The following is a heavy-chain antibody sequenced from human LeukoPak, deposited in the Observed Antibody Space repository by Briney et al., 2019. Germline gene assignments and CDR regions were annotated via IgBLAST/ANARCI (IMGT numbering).Heavy chain of an antibody. CDR1: GFPFSSYP. D-gene: IGHD3-22*01. J-gene: IGHJ4*02. V-gene: IGHV3-23*01. CDR3: ANPNSSGYYYNY. Sequence: GALRLSCAASGFPFSSYPMSWVRQAPGKGPEWGSAISGSGGSTYYADSVKGRFTISRDNSKNTLYLQMNSLRAEDTAVYYCANPNSSGYYYNYWGQGTLVTVSS. CDR2: ISGSGGST.